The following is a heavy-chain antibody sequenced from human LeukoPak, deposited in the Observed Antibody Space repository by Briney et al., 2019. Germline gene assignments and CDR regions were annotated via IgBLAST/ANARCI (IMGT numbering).Heavy chain of an antibody. CDR1: GISVSINY. Sequence: GGSLRLSCAVSGISVSINYMSWVRQAPGKGLEWVSIIHSGGSTYYADSVKGRFTISRDNSKNMLYLQTNTLRAEDTAVYYCARVIAPATIREFDYWGQGTLVTVSS. J-gene: IGHJ4*02. D-gene: IGHD5-24*01. V-gene: IGHV3-66*01. CDR3: ARVIAPATIREFDY. CDR2: IHSGGST.